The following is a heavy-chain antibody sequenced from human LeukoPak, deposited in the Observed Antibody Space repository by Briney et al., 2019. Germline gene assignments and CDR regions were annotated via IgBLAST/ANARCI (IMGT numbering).Heavy chain of an antibody. Sequence: SGGSLRLSCAASGFTFSSYSMNWVRQAPGKGLEWVSSISSSSSYIYYADSVKGRFTISRDNSKNTLYLQMNSMRAEDTAVYYCAKDRAIVVVPAAMDYWGQGTLVTVSS. CDR2: ISSSSSYI. CDR3: AKDRAIVVVPAAMDY. J-gene: IGHJ4*02. CDR1: GFTFSSYS. V-gene: IGHV3-21*01. D-gene: IGHD2-2*01.